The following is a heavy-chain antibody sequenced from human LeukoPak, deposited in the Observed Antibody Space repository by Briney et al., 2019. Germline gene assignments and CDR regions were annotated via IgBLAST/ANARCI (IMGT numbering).Heavy chain of an antibody. CDR3: ARSSYYYYYMDV. D-gene: IGHD2-2*01. V-gene: IGHV3-74*01. J-gene: IGHJ6*03. CDR1: GFTFSSYW. CDR2: INSDGGST. Sequence: GGSLRLSCAASGFTFSSYWMHWVRQAPGKGLVWVSRINSDGGSTSYADSVKGRFTISRDNAKNTLYLQMNSLRAEDTAVYYCARSSYYYYYMDVWGKGTTVTVSS.